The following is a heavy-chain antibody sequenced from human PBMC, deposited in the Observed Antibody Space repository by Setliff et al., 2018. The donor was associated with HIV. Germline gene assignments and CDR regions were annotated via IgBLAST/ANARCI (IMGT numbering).Heavy chain of an antibody. D-gene: IGHD5-18*01. CDR3: VTERGYTYGYGRRYAFDV. CDR1: GFTFSDHY. V-gene: IGHV3-72*01. CDR2: SRNKANSYTT. Sequence: GGSLRLSCAASGFTFSDHYMDWVRQAPGKGLEWVGRSRNKANSYTTEYAASVKGRFTISRDDSRTSLYLQMNSLKTEDTATYYCVTERGYTYGYGRRYAFDVWGQGTMVTVSS. J-gene: IGHJ3*01.